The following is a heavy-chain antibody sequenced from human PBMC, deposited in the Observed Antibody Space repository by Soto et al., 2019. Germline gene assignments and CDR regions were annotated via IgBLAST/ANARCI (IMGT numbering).Heavy chain of an antibody. CDR2: ITWNSGRI. D-gene: IGHD2-15*01. J-gene: IGHJ4*01. CDR1: GFTFDDYA. Sequence: SLRLSCTASGFTFDDYAMHGVRQGPGRGLEWVSGITWNSGRIAYADSVKGRFTIARDDDNNSLYLQMNSLRPEDTALYYCVKDSYADFHRVLSTAEYFFDYWGHGTLVTVSS. CDR3: VKDSYADFHRVLSTAEYFFDY. V-gene: IGHV3-9*01.